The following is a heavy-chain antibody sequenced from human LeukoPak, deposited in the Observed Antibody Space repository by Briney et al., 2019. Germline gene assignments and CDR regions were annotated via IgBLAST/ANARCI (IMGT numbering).Heavy chain of an antibody. Sequence: GRSLRLSCAASGFTFSSYGMHWVRQAPGKGLEWVSGISGSGGSTHYADSVKGRFTISRDNSKNTLYLQMNSLRAEDTAVYYCAKGLYSGSSGAFDICGQGTMVTVSS. CDR3: AKGLYSGSSGAFDI. CDR1: GFTFSSYG. D-gene: IGHD1-26*01. CDR2: ISGSGGST. V-gene: IGHV3-23*01. J-gene: IGHJ3*02.